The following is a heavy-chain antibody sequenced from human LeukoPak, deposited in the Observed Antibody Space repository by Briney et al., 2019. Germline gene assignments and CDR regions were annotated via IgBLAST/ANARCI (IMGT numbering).Heavy chain of an antibody. V-gene: IGHV4-34*01. CDR2: INHSGST. D-gene: IGHD1-26*01. CDR3: ARGPLTLLNYFDY. J-gene: IGHJ4*02. Sequence: SETLSLTCAVYGGSFSGYYWSWIRQPPGKGPEWIGEINHSGSTNYNPSLKSRVTISVDTSKNQFSLKLSSVTAADTAVYYCARGPLTLLNYFDYWGQGTLVTVSS. CDR1: GGSFSGYY.